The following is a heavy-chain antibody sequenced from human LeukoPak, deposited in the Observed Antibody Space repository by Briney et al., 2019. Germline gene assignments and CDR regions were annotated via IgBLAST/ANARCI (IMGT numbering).Heavy chain of an antibody. D-gene: IGHD6-19*01. CDR3: ARVLSSGWKGNYYYYYMDV. V-gene: IGHV1-2*02. J-gene: IGHJ6*03. CDR2: INPNSGGT. Sequence: GASVKVSCKASGYTFTGYYMHWVRQAPGQGLEWMGWINPNSGGTNYAQKFQGRVTMTRDTSISTAYMELSRLRSDDTAVYYCARVLSSGWKGNYYYYYMDVWGKGTTVTVSS. CDR1: GYTFTGYY.